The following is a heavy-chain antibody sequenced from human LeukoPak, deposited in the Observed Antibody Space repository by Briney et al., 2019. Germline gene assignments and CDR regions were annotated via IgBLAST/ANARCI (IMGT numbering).Heavy chain of an antibody. CDR3: ARLRSSSSGVRWFDP. Sequence: GGSLRLSCAASGFTFSSYWMSWVRQAPGKGLEWVANIKQDGSEKYYVDSVKGRFTISRDNAKNSLYLQMNSLRAEDTAAYYCARLRSSSSGVRWFDPWGQGTLVTVSS. D-gene: IGHD6-6*01. J-gene: IGHJ5*02. CDR1: GFTFSSYW. V-gene: IGHV3-7*01. CDR2: IKQDGSEK.